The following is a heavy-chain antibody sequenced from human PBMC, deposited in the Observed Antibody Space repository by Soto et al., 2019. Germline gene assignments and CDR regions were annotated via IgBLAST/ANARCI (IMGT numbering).Heavy chain of an antibody. CDR1: GYSFTSLD. Sequence: QVQLVQSGAEVREPGASVKVSCKASGYSFTSLDITWVRQTAGQGLEWMGWMEPSTGRTGYAQKFQARVTMTRDTSINTAYMELTTLTSDDTAFYYCARGVSAGVDYWGQGTLVTVSS. CDR2: MEPSTGRT. CDR3: ARGVSAGVDY. J-gene: IGHJ4*02. D-gene: IGHD1-26*01. V-gene: IGHV1-8*01.